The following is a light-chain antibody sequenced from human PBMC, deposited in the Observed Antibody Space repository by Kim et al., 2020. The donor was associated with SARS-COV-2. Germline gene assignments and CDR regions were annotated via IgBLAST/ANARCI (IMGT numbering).Light chain of an antibody. CDR2: DAS. CDR1: QNIGTY. V-gene: IGKV3-11*01. CDR3: QQRGDSYT. Sequence: SLSPGDRATRSCRASQNIGTYLAWYQQRFGQAPRLLMYDASQRAAGIPAKFSGSGSGTDFTLTITGLEADDFALYYCQQRGDSYTFGQGTKVDIK. J-gene: IGKJ2*01.